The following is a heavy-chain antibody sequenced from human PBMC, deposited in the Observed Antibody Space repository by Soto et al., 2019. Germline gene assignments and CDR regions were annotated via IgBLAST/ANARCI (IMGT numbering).Heavy chain of an antibody. CDR2: VSGRGGDT. CDR1: GFSFSSFA. D-gene: IGHD3-3*01. V-gene: IGHV3-23*01. J-gene: IGHJ4*02. CDR3: AKDPNYDFWSGFSAVYFDY. Sequence: EVHLLQSGGGLVQPGGSLRLSCAASGFSFSSFALSWVRQSPGKGLEWVAAVSGRGGDTYYANSVKGRFTISRDNSQNTLFLQMNRLRAEDSAIYYCAKDPNYDFWSGFSAVYFDYWGQGTLVTVSS.